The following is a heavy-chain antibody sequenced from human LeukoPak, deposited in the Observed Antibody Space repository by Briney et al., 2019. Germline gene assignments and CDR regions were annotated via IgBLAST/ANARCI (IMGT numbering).Heavy chain of an antibody. J-gene: IGHJ4*02. CDR3: AKGDDSGSYYPGIDY. CDR1: GYTFTSYD. V-gene: IGHV1-8*01. CDR2: MNLKSGNT. Sequence: GASVKVSCKASGYTFTSYDINWVRQATGQGLEWMGWMNLKSGNTGYTQKFQGRVTMTRDTSISTAYMELSSLRSEDTAMYYCAKGDDSGSYYPGIDYWGQGTLVTVSS. D-gene: IGHD3-10*01.